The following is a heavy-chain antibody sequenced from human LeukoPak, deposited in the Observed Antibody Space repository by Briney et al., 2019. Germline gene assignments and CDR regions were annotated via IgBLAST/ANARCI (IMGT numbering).Heavy chain of an antibody. CDR1: GYDFFYYW. D-gene: IGHD1-26*01. Sequence: GEFLKISCKGSGYDFFYYWIGWVRQMPGKGLEWMGIIYPGDSETRYSASLQGQVTISADQSINPAYLQWRSLKASDTAMYYCVRKVTLGCFDPWGQGTLVTVSS. J-gene: IGHJ5*02. V-gene: IGHV5-51*01. CDR3: VRKVTLGCFDP. CDR2: IYPGDSET.